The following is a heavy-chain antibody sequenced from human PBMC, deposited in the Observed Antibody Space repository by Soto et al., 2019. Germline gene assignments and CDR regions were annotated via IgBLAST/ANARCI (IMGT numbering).Heavy chain of an antibody. Sequence: GGSLRLSCAASGFTFSSYAMHWVRQAPGKGLEWVAVISYDGSNKYYADSVKGRFTISRDNSKNTLYLQMNSLRAEDTAVYYCARDYCSGGSCYSSYYYGMDVWGQGTTVTVSS. CDR3: ARDYCSGGSCYSSYYYGMDV. V-gene: IGHV3-30-3*01. CDR1: GFTFSSYA. J-gene: IGHJ6*01. CDR2: ISYDGSNK. D-gene: IGHD2-15*01.